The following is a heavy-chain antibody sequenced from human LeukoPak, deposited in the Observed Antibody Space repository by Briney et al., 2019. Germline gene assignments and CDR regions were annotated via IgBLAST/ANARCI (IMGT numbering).Heavy chain of an antibody. CDR1: GGSFIDYY. D-gene: IGHD3-22*01. CDR3: ARVHIDKYYYDETTNFDI. V-gene: IGHV4-34*01. Sequence: PSETLSLTCAVYGGSFIDYYWSWIRQPPGKGLEWMGGVNHSGTTNYNPPLKSRVTLPVNTSKNQSSLKLSSLTAADTGVYYCARVHIDKYYYDETTNFDIWGQGTLVTVSS. CDR2: VNHSGTT. J-gene: IGHJ3*02.